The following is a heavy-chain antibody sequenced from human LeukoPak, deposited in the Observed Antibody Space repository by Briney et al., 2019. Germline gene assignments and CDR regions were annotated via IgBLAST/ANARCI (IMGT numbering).Heavy chain of an antibody. CDR2: ISSSGSTI. V-gene: IGHV3-48*03. J-gene: IGHJ3*02. CDR3: ARSFFVDSSGWYYGGAFDI. Sequence: GGSLRLSCAASGFTFSSYEMNWVRQAPGKGLEWVSYISSSGSTIYYADSVKGRFTISRDNAKNSLYLQMNSLRVEDTAVYYCARSFFVDSSGWYYGGAFDIWGQGTMVTVSS. D-gene: IGHD6-19*01. CDR1: GFTFSSYE.